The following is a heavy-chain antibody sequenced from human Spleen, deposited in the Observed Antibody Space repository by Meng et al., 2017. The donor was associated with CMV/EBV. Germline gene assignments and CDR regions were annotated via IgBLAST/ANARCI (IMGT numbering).Heavy chain of an antibody. CDR2: ISGSGGST. V-gene: IGHV3-23*01. CDR3: AKDGLEMVVRTFQH. CDR1: GFTFSSYA. D-gene: IGHD2-15*01. Sequence: SGFTFSSYAMSWVRQAPGKGLEWVSAISGSGGSTYYADSVKGRFTISRDNSKNTLYLQMNSLRAEDTAVYYCAKDGLEMVVRTFQHWGQGTLVTVSS. J-gene: IGHJ1*01.